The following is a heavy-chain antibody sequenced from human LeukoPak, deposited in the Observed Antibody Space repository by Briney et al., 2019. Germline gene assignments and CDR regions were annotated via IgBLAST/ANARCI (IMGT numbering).Heavy chain of an antibody. Sequence: ASVKVSCKASGCTFTSYDINWVRQATGRGLEWMGWMNPNSGNTGYAQKFQGRVTMTRNTSISTAYMELSSLRSEDTAVYYCARGRGIAAAGDFDYWGQGTLVTVSS. CDR2: MNPNSGNT. CDR3: ARGRGIAAAGDFDY. J-gene: IGHJ4*02. D-gene: IGHD6-13*01. CDR1: GCTFTSYD. V-gene: IGHV1-8*01.